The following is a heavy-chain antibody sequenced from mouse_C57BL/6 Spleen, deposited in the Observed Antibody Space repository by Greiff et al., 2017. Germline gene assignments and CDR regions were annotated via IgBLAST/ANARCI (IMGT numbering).Heavy chain of an antibody. V-gene: IGHV5-16*01. J-gene: IGHJ4*01. CDR3: ARGETAQATYYYAMDY. CDR2: INYDGSST. D-gene: IGHD3-2*02. CDR1: GFTFSDYY. Sequence: DVQLVESEGGLVQPGSSMKLSCTASGFTFSDYYMAWVRQVPEKGLEWVANINYDGSSTYYLDSLKSRFIISRDNAKNILYLQMSSLKSEDTATYYCARGETAQATYYYAMDYWGQGTSVTVSS.